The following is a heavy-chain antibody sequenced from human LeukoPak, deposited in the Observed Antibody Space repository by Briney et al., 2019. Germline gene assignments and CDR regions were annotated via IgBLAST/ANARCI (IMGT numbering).Heavy chain of an antibody. CDR3: AKDRYQLDV. CDR1: GFTFSTYA. V-gene: IGHV3-23*01. Sequence: GGSLRLSCAASGFTFSTYAMSWVRQAPGKGLEWVSSISGSSGYIYYADSVKGRFTISRDNSKNTLYLQMNSLRAEDTAVYYCAKDRYQLDVWGKGTTVTISS. J-gene: IGHJ6*04. D-gene: IGHD2-2*01. CDR2: ISGSSGYI.